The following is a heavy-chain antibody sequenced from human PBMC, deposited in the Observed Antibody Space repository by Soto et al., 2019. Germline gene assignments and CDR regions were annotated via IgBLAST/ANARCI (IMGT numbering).Heavy chain of an antibody. CDR2: TYYRSRWYT. D-gene: IGHD3-10*01. J-gene: IGHJ3*02. CDR1: GDSVSSSRAA. V-gene: IGHV6-1*01. CDR3: AREASAGTNDAFDR. Sequence: QVQLQQSGPGLVKPSQTLSLTCAISGDSVSSSRAAWGWIRQSPSRGLEWLGRTYYRSRWYTDYAESVKSRITIKPDTYKNQLSLQLNSATPEDTAVYYCAREASAGTNDAFDRWGQGTMVTVSS.